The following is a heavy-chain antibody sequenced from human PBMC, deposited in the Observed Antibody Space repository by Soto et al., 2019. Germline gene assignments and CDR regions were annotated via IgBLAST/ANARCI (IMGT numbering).Heavy chain of an antibody. CDR1: GFTFSTYG. V-gene: IGHV3-33*01. Sequence: GGSLRLSCAASGFTFSTYGFHWVRQSPGKGLEWVAVIWSDGSKKYYADSVKGRFTISRDDSKNTLYLHMNSLTAEDTAVYYCARDRGVVGPDLDHWGQGTLVTVSS. CDR2: IWSDGSKK. J-gene: IGHJ4*02. D-gene: IGHD2-2*01. CDR3: ARDRGVVGPDLDH.